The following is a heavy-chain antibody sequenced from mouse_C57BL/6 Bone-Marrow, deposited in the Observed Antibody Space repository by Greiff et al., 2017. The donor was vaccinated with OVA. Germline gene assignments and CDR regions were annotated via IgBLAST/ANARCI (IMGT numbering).Heavy chain of an antibody. Sequence: VQLKESGAELVRPGASVTLSCKASGYTFTDYEMHWVKQTPVHGLEWIGAIDPETGGTAYNQKFKGKAILTADKSSSTAYMELRSLTSEDSAVYYCTRRWLLLWYFDVWGTGTTVTVSS. CDR3: TRRWLLLWYFDV. CDR2: IDPETGGT. D-gene: IGHD2-3*01. J-gene: IGHJ1*03. V-gene: IGHV1-15*01. CDR1: GYTFTDYE.